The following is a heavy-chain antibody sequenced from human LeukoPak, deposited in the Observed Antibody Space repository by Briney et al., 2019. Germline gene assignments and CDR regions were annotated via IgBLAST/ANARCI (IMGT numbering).Heavy chain of an antibody. D-gene: IGHD6-13*01. CDR3: ARGQKGIWTAAGPDAFDT. V-gene: IGHV1-18*01. CDR1: GYTFTSYG. CDR2: ISGYNGNT. J-gene: IGHJ3*02. Sequence: GASVKVSCKTSGYTFTSYGISWVRQAPGQGLEWMGWISGYNGNTNHAQKFQGRVTMTTDTSTSTVYMELRSLRSDDTAVYYCARGQKGIWTAAGPDAFDTWGQGTMVTVSS.